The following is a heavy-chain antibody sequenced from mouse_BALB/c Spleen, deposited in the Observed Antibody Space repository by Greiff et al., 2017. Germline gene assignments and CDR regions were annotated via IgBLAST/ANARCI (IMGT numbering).Heavy chain of an antibody. D-gene: IGHD2-4*01. CDR2: IDPYYGGT. Sequence: VQLKQSGPELEKPGASVKISCKASGYSFTGYNVNWVKQSNGKSLEWIGNIDPYYGGTSYNQKFKGKATLTVDKSSSTAYMQLKSLTSEDSAVYYCARSYDYDGTPHYYAMDYWGQGTSVTVSS. J-gene: IGHJ4*01. CDR3: ARSYDYDGTPHYYAMDY. CDR1: GYSFTGYN. V-gene: IGHV1-39*01.